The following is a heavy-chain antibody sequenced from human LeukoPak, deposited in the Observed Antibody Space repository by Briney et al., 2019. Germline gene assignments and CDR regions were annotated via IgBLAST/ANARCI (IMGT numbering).Heavy chain of an antibody. D-gene: IGHD6-19*01. CDR3: ASSLAVAGTEADY. Sequence: GASVKVSCKAFGGTFSSYAISWVRQAPGQGLEWMGGIIPIFGTANYAQKFQGRVTITADKSTSTAYMELSSLRSEDTAVYYCASSLAVAGTEADYWGQGTLVTVSS. J-gene: IGHJ4*02. CDR1: GGTFSSYA. CDR2: IIPIFGTA. V-gene: IGHV1-69*06.